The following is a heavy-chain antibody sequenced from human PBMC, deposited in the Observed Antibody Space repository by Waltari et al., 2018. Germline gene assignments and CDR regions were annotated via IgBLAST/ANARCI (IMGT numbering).Heavy chain of an antibody. J-gene: IGHJ6*03. V-gene: IGHV1-69*12. CDR2: IIPMFGRT. D-gene: IGHD3-10*01. CDR3: ARGGGRGGSFSFHMDV. Sequence: QVQLVQSGAEVKKPGSSVKVSCKASGGTFGSYAISWVRQAPGQGLEWMGGIIPMFGRTNYPQKFQDRVKITAKESTSIAYMELSGLRFEDTAVYFCARGGGRGGSFSFHMDVWGKGTTVTISS. CDR1: GGTFGSYA.